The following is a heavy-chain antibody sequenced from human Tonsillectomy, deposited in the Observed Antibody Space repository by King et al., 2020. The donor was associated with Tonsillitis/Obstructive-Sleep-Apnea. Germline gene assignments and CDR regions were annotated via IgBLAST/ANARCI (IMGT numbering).Heavy chain of an antibody. CDR3: AHSLYYYGSGTTFDS. J-gene: IGHJ4*02. CDR2: IYWCDVK. Sequence: TLKESGPTLVKPTQTLTLTCTFSGFSLSTSAVVVGWIRQPPEKSLEWLALIYWCDVKGYSPSLKSRPTITNDTLKNQAVLTMTNMDPVDTATYYCAHSLYYYGSGTTFDSWGQGTLVTVSS. V-gene: IGHV2-5*01. CDR1: GFSLSTSAVV. D-gene: IGHD3-10*01.